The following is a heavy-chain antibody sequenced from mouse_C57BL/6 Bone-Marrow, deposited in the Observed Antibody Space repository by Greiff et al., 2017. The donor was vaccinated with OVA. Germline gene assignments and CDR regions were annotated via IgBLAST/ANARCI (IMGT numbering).Heavy chain of an antibody. Sequence: QVQLKQSGAELAKPGASVKLSCKASGYTFTSYWMHWVKQRPGQGLEWIGYINPSSGYTKYNQKFKDKATLTADKSSSTAYMQLSSLTYEDSAVYYCLLWLRRRFAYWGQGTLVTVSA. CDR2: INPSSGYT. J-gene: IGHJ3*01. CDR3: LLWLRRRFAY. CDR1: GYTFTSYW. V-gene: IGHV1-7*01. D-gene: IGHD2-2*01.